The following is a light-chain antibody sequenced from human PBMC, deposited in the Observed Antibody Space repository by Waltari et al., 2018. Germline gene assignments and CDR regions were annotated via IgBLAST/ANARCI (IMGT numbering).Light chain of an antibody. J-gene: IGLJ3*02. V-gene: IGLV6-57*03. Sequence: NFMLTQSHAVSASPGKTITISCTRSSGNIGSAYIQWYQKRPGSAPTTVIYENIKRPSGIHDRFSGSIDSSSNSASLTISGLKTEDEADYYGQSYDFNIRVFGGGTKVTVL. CDR1: SGNIGSAY. CDR3: QSYDFNIRV. CDR2: ENI.